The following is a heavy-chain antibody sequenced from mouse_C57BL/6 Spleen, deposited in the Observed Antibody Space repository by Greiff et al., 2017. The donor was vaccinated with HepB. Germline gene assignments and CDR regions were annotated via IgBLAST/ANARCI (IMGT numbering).Heavy chain of an antibody. CDR1: GYTFTDYY. D-gene: IGHD2-12*01. CDR3: AREGLYYSWAMDY. J-gene: IGHJ4*01. V-gene: IGHV1-76*01. CDR2: IYPGSGNT. Sequence: QVQLQQSGAELVRPGASVKLSCKASGYTFTDYYINWVKQRPGQGLEWIARIYPGSGNTYYNEKFKGKATLTAEKSSSTAYMQLSSLTSEDSAVYFCAREGLYYSWAMDYWGQGTSVTVSS.